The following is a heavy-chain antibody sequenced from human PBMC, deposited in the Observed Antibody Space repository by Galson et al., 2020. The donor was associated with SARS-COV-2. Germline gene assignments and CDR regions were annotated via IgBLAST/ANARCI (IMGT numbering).Heavy chain of an antibody. J-gene: IGHJ4*02. CDR2: INRDGSRT. CDR1: GYILSNYW. Sequence: LSLTCAASGYILSNYWMHWVRQVPGKGLVWVSRINRDGSRTNYADSVKGRFTISRDSAKNILYLQMNSLTDEDTAVYYCSRDTFGPYDYWGQGTLVTVSS. V-gene: IGHV3-74*01. CDR3: SRDTFGPYDY. D-gene: IGHD3-10*01.